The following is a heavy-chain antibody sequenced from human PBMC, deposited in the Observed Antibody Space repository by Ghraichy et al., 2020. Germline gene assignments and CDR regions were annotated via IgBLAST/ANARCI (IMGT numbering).Heavy chain of an antibody. CDR3: ARPGWRAVAGYFDY. D-gene: IGHD6-19*01. J-gene: IGHJ4*02. V-gene: IGHV4-39*01. CDR2: LYYSGSN. CDR1: GGSISSSSYY. Sequence: SETLSLTCTVSGGSISSSSYYWGWIRQPPGKGLEWIGSLYYSGSNYYNPSLKSRVTISLATSKNSFSLKLSSVTAADTAVYYCARPGWRAVAGYFDYWGQGTLVTVSS.